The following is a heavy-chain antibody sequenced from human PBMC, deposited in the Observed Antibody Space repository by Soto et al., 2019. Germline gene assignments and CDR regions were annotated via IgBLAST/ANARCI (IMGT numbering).Heavy chain of an antibody. Sequence: EVQLLESGGDLVQPGGSLRLSCAASGFAFSNYAVTWVRQAHGKGLEWVSSISRSSNVIYYADSVKGRFIISRDNSKNTMYLQMNSLRAEDTARYYCAKDPTGDYIGAFDDWGQGTLVTVSS. CDR3: AKDPTGDYIGAFDD. J-gene: IGHJ4*02. D-gene: IGHD4-17*01. CDR1: GFAFSNYA. CDR2: ISRSSNVI. V-gene: IGHV3-23*01.